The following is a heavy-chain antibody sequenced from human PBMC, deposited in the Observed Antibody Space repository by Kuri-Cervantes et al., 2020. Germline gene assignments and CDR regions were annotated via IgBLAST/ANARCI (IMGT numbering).Heavy chain of an antibody. D-gene: IGHD3-22*01. V-gene: IGHV4-4*07. Sequence: ESLKISCTVSGGSISSYYWSWIRQPPGKGLEWIGRIYTSGSTNYNPSLKSRVTISVDKSKNQFSLKLSSVTAADTAVYYCARDQGLGAFDIWGQGTMVTVSS. CDR1: GGSISSYY. CDR3: ARDQGLGAFDI. CDR2: IYTSGST. J-gene: IGHJ3*02.